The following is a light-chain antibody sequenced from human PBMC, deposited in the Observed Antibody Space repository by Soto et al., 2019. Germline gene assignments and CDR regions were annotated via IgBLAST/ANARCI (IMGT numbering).Light chain of an antibody. CDR2: DAS. CDR3: QQYDSNWT. J-gene: IGKJ1*01. Sequence: GDRVTITCRASQSISSWLAWYQQKPGKAPKLLIYDASSLESGVPSRFSGIGSGTEYTLTISGLQPDDFASYYCQQYDSNWTFGQGTKVEIK. V-gene: IGKV1-5*01. CDR1: QSISSW.